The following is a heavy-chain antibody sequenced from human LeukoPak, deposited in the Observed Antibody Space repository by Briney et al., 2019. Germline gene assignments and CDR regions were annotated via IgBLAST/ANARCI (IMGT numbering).Heavy chain of an antibody. CDR1: GYTFTGYY. CDR3: ARDRGVVVVAGIDY. D-gene: IGHD6-19*01. V-gene: IGHV1-2*02. J-gene: IGHJ4*02. CDR2: INPKSGGT. Sequence: GASVKVSCRASGYTFTGYYMHWVRQAPGQGLEWMGWINPKSGGTNYVQKFQGRVSMTRDTSITTAYMELSSLRSDDTAVYYCARDRGVVVVAGIDYWGQGTLVTVSS.